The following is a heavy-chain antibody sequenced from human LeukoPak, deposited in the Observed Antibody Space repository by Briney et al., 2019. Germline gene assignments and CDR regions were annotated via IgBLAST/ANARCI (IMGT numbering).Heavy chain of an antibody. V-gene: IGHV1-2*02. Sequence: GASVKVSCKASGYTFSGFYIHWVRQAPGQGLEWMGWINPNSGGTNYAQKFQGRVTMTRDTSISTAYMELSRLRSDDTAVYYCARDGSYGYSFTDYWGQGTLVTVSS. D-gene: IGHD5-18*01. CDR2: INPNSGGT. CDR1: GYTFSGFY. J-gene: IGHJ4*02. CDR3: ARDGSYGYSFTDY.